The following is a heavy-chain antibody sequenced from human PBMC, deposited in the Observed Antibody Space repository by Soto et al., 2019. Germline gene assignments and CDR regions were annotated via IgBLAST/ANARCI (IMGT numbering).Heavy chain of an antibody. Sequence: CSAAGFTFSTYNMVWFRQAPGKGLEWLSYITTTGTPIYYADSVQGRFTISRDNAKMSLHLQMNSLRVEDTAVYYCARYSDSSGPDLWGRGTLVTVSS. CDR1: GFTFSTYN. CDR2: ITTTGTPI. J-gene: IGHJ2*01. D-gene: IGHD3-22*01. V-gene: IGHV3-48*01. CDR3: ARYSDSSGPDL.